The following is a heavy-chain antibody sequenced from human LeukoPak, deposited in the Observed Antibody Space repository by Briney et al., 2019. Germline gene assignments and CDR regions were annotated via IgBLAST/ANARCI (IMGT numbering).Heavy chain of an antibody. D-gene: IGHD2-15*01. CDR1: GGSISGGGYY. CDR2: IYYSGST. J-gene: IGHJ6*02. Sequence: SETLSLTCTVSGGSISGGGYYWSWIRQHPGKGLEWIGYIYYSGSTYYNPSLKSRVTISVDTSKNQFSLKLSSVTAADTAVQYCARVESYCSGGSCYPGLYYYYGMDVWGQGTTVTVSS. V-gene: IGHV4-31*03. CDR3: ARVESYCSGGSCYPGLYYYYGMDV.